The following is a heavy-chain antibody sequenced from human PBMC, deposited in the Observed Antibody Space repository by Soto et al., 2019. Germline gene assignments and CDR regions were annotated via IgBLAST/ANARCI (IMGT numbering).Heavy chain of an antibody. J-gene: IGHJ4*02. V-gene: IGHV3-53*01. D-gene: IGHD3-10*01. CDR3: ARGPGGGGY. CDR2: IYSGGYT. CDR1: GFTVSNNY. Sequence: EVQLVESGGGLIQPGGSLRLSCAVSGFTVSNNYMSWVRQAPGKGLEGVSVIYSGGYTAYGDSVKGRFTISRDNSKNTLYIQKNSRGAADPPVYYWARGPGGGGYWGQGTLVTVSS.